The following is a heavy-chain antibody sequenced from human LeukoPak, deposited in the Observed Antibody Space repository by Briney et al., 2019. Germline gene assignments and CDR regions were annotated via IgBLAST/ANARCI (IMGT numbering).Heavy chain of an antibody. D-gene: IGHD3-3*01. CDR2: INHSGST. V-gene: IGHV4-34*01. CDR3: ARPGSGYYKGPFDY. J-gene: IGHJ4*02. CDR1: GGSFSGYY. Sequence: SETLSLTCAVYGGSFSGYYWSWIRQPPGKGLEWIGEINHSGSTNYNPSLKSRVTISVDTSKNQFPLKLSSVTAADTAVYYCARPGSGYYKGPFDYWGQGTLVTVSS.